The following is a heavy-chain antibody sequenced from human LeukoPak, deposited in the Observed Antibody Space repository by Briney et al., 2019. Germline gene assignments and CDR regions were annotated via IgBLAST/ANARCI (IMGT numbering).Heavy chain of an antibody. CDR3: ARAEPGIAATGTRNLVH. V-gene: IGHV3-30-3*01. CDR2: ISYDGSNK. CDR1: GFTFSSYA. D-gene: IGHD6-13*01. J-gene: IGHJ4*02. Sequence: GGSLRLSCAASGFTFSSYAMHWVRQAPGKGLEWVAVISYDGSNKYYADSVKGRFTISRDNAKNTLYLQMNSLRAEDTAVYYCARAEPGIAATGTRNLVHWGQGTLVTVSS.